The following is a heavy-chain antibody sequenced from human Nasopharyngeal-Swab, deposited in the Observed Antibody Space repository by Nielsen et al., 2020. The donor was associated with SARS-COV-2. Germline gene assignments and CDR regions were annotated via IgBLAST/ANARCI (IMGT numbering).Heavy chain of an antibody. V-gene: IGHV3-30*18. J-gene: IGHJ4*02. Sequence: GSLKISCEASGFSFSSYGMHWVRQAPGKGLEWVTVISSDGSNKYYADSVKGRFTISRDNSKNTLYLLMSSLRAEDTAVYYCAKDYYDTLAGYYGPDFWGQGTLVTVSS. CDR1: GFSFSSYG. CDR3: AKDYYDTLAGYYGPDF. D-gene: IGHD3-9*01. CDR2: ISSDGSNK.